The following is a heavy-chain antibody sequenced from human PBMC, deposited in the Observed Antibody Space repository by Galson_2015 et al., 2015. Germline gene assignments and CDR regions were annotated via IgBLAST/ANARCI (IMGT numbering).Heavy chain of an antibody. J-gene: IGHJ4*02. CDR3: ARALYGSGSQYGDY. CDR2: IYPGDSDT. CDR1: GYSFATHW. Sequence: QSGAEVKKSGEFLKISCKGSGYSFATHWIAWVRQMPGKGLEWMGVIYPGDSDTRYSPSFQGQVTISVDKSISTPYLQWSSLKASDTGKVFRARALYGSGSQYGDYWGQGTLVPGSS. V-gene: IGHV5-51*01. D-gene: IGHD3-10*01.